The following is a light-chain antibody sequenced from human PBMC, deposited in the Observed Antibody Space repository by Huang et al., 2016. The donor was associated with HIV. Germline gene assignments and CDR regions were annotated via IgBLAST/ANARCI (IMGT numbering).Light chain of an antibody. CDR3: QQYYSYSRT. V-gene: IGKV1-5*03. Sequence: DIQMTQSPSTLSASVGDRVTITCRASQSISTLLAWYQQKPEKAPKLLIYKTSNLESGVPSRFSGSGSGTEFTLTISSLQPDDFATYYCQQYYSYSRTFGHGTKVEIK. CDR1: QSISTL. CDR2: KTS. J-gene: IGKJ1*01.